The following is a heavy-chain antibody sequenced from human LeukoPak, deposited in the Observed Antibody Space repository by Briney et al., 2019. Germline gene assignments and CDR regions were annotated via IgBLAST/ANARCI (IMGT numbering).Heavy chain of an antibody. Sequence: GGSLRLSCTASGFTFGDYAMSWFRQAPGKGLEGVGFIRTKAYGGTTEYAASVKGRFTISRDDSKSIAYLQMNSLKTEDTAVYYCTRGVVPAAISYFDYWGQGTLVTVSS. V-gene: IGHV3-49*03. CDR2: IRTKAYGGTT. CDR3: TRGVVPAAISYFDY. J-gene: IGHJ4*02. CDR1: GFTFGDYA. D-gene: IGHD2-2*01.